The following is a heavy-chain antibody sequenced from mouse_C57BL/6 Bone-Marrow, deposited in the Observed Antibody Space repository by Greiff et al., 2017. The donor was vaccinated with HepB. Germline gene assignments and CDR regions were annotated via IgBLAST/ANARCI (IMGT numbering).Heavy chain of an antibody. J-gene: IGHJ3*01. V-gene: IGHV1-85*01. Sequence: QVQLKQSGPELVKPGASVKLSCKASGYTFTSYDINWVKQRPGQGLEWIGWIYPRDGSTKYNEKFKGKATLTVDTSSSTAYMELHSLISEDSAVYFCARRGYDYGAWFAYWGQGTLVTVSA. D-gene: IGHD2-4*01. CDR2: IYPRDGST. CDR3: ARRGYDYGAWFAY. CDR1: GYTFTSYD.